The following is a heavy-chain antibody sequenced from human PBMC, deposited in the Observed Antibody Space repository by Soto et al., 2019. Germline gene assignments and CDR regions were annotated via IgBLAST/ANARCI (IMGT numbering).Heavy chain of an antibody. D-gene: IGHD6-13*01. V-gene: IGHV1-69*12. CDR1: GGTFSNHA. CDR3: AREVAADGTFREDVFDM. Sequence: QVQLVQSGAEVKKPGSSVKVSCKASGGTFSNHAINWVRQAPGQGLEWMGRIIPIFTTTDYAQRFQGRVTITADESTITAYMERSSLKHDDTAVYYCAREVAADGTFREDVFDMWGQGTMVTDAS. J-gene: IGHJ3*02. CDR2: IIPIFTTT.